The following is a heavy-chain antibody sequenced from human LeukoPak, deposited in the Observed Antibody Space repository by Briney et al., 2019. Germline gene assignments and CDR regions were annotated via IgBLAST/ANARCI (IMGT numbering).Heavy chain of an antibody. D-gene: IGHD3-22*01. J-gene: IGHJ4*02. CDR2: IYYSGST. Sequence: SETLSPTCTVSGGSISNNYWSWIRQPPGKGLEWIGYIYYSGSTNYNPSLKSRVLISVDTSRNQFSLKLTSVTAADTAVYYCARGGSAYSLDYWGQGTLVTVSS. CDR1: GGSISNNY. CDR3: ARGGSAYSLDY. V-gene: IGHV4-59*08.